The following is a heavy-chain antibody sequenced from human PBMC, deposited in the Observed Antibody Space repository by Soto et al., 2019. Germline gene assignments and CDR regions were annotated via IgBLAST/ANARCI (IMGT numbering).Heavy chain of an antibody. J-gene: IGHJ5*02. Sequence: PGGSLRLSCAASGFTFTRYSMNWVRQAPGKGLEWVSSISSTTNYIYYGDSMKGRFTISRDNAKNSLYLQMNSLRAEDTAVYYCARDRGTMIVATGFDPWGQGTLVTVSS. CDR2: ISSTTNYI. D-gene: IGHD3-22*01. CDR1: GFTFTRYS. V-gene: IGHV3-21*01. CDR3: ARDRGTMIVATGFDP.